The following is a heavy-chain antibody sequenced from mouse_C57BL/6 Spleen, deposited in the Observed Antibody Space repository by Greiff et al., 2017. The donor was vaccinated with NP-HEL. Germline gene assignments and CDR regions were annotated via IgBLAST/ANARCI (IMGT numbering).Heavy chain of an antibody. J-gene: IGHJ1*03. CDR2: ISSGGDYI. Sequence: EVKLMESGEGLVKPGGSLKLSCAASGFTFSSYAMSWVRQTPEKRLEWVAYISSGGDYIYYADTVKGRFTISRDNARNTLYLQMSSLKSEDTAMYYCTRGALRTGYFDVWGTGTTVTVSS. D-gene: IGHD1-1*01. V-gene: IGHV5-9-1*02. CDR1: GFTFSSYA. CDR3: TRGALRTGYFDV.